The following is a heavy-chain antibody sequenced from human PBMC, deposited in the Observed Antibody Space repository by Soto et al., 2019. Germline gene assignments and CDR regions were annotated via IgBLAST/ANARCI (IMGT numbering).Heavy chain of an antibody. Sequence: TQTRLCTVSGGYISSGDYYCRRMPQPPGKVLEWIEYIYSSGSTYYNASLKSRVTISVDTSKNQFSLKLSSVTAADTAVYYCAREDYDSSGHGWFDPWGQGTLVTVSS. CDR3: AREDYDSSGHGWFDP. V-gene: IGHV4-30-4*01. D-gene: IGHD3-22*01. J-gene: IGHJ5*02. CDR1: GGYISSGDYY. CDR2: IYSSGST.